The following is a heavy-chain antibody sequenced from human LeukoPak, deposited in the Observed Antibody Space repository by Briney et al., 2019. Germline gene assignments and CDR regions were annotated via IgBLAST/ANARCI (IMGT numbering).Heavy chain of an antibody. CDR3: AKDPLVRGVTYDY. V-gene: IGHV3-23*01. D-gene: IGHD3-10*01. CDR1: GFTPSSYA. CDR2: ISGSGGST. J-gene: IGHJ4*02. Sequence: GGSLRLSCAASGFTPSSYAMSWVRQAPGKGLEWVSAISGSGGSTYYADSVKGRFTISRDNSKNTLYLQMNSLRAEDTAVYYCAKDPLVRGVTYDYWGQGTLVTVSS.